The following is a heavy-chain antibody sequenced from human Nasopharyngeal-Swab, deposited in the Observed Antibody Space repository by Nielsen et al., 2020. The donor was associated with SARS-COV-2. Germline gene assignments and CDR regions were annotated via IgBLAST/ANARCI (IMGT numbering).Heavy chain of an antibody. CDR1: GFTFSSYS. Sequence: GESLKISCAASGFTFSSYSMNWVRQAPGKGLEWVSYISSSSSTIYYADSVKGRFTISRGNAKNSLYLQMNSLRAEDTAVYYCARDPPATTVTTGDYWGQGTLVTVSS. D-gene: IGHD4-17*01. CDR2: ISSSSSTI. V-gene: IGHV3-48*01. J-gene: IGHJ4*02. CDR3: ARDPPATTVTTGDY.